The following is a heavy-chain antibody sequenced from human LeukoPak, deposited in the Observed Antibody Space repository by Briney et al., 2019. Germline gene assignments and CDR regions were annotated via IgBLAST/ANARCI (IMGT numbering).Heavy chain of an antibody. D-gene: IGHD6-13*01. Sequence: PGRSLRLSCRASGLAFADYALTWVRQAPGKGLVWVSRINNDGGTTTYADSVKGRFTISRDNAKNTLYLQMNSLSAEDTAVYYCARDRRGIAMNFWGQGTLVTVSS. J-gene: IGHJ4*02. CDR1: GLAFADYA. CDR2: INNDGGTT. CDR3: ARDRRGIAMNF. V-gene: IGHV3-74*03.